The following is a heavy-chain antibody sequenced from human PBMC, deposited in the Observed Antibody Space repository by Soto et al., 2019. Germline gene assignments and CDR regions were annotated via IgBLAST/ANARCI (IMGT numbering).Heavy chain of an antibody. Sequence: SVKVSCKASGFTFSTSTIQWVRQTRGHRLEWIGWIVVGNGNTNFAQKLRQRVTFYRDRSTSTAYMDLTSLRFNDTAMYYCMTHSAGYTFGFDVWGQGSLVTVSS. CDR3: MTHSAGYTFGFDV. CDR1: GFTFSTST. CDR2: IVVGNGNT. J-gene: IGHJ4*02. D-gene: IGHD3-16*02. V-gene: IGHV1-58*02.